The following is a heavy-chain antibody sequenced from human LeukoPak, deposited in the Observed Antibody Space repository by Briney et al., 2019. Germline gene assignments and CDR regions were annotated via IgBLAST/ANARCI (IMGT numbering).Heavy chain of an antibody. J-gene: IGHJ4*02. CDR1: GFTFDDYT. V-gene: IGHV3-43*01. CDR3: ARDLRGSREVY. CDR2: ISWDGGTT. Sequence: PGGSLRLSCAASGFTFDDYTMHWVRQAPGKGLEWVSLISWDGGTTYYTDSVKGRFTISRDNAKNSLYLQMNSLRAEDTALYYCARDLRGSREVYWGQGTLVTVSS. D-gene: IGHD5-12*01.